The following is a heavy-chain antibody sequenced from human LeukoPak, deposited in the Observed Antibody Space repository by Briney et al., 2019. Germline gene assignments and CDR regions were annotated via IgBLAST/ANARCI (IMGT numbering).Heavy chain of an antibody. V-gene: IGHV3-74*01. J-gene: IGHJ6*03. CDR1: GFAFSNYW. D-gene: IGHD3-16*01. CDR3: LAGYYYYYMDV. Sequence: GPLRLSCAASGFAFSNYWLHWVRQAPGKGLEWVARINTHGSSTNYADSVKGRFTISRDNAKNTPYLQMTSLSAEDTAVYYALAGYYYYYMDVWGKGTTVTVSS. CDR2: INTHGSST.